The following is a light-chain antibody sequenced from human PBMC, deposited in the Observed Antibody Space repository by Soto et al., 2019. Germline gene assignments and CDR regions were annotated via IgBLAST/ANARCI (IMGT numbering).Light chain of an antibody. J-gene: IGKJ1*01. CDR3: LQEYNYPRT. CDR2: DAS. Sequence: EIVMTQSPATLSVSPGERVTLSCRASQSAISNLAWYQQKPGQTPRLLIYDASTRATDIPARFSGSGSGTDFTLTISSLLSEDFATYYCLQEYNYPRTFGQGTKVDI. CDR1: QSAISN. V-gene: IGKV3-15*01.